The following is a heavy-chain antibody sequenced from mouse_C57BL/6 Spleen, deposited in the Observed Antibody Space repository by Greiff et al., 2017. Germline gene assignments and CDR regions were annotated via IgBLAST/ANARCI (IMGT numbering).Heavy chain of an antibody. D-gene: IGHD1-1*01. Sequence: QVQLQQPGAELVKPGASVKLSCKASGYTFTSYWMHWVKQRPGQGLEWIGMIHPNSGSTNYNEKFKSKATLTVDKSSSTAYMQLSSLTSEDSAVYYCAREERYYGSSFDYWGQGTTLTVSS. V-gene: IGHV1-64*01. CDR2: IHPNSGST. CDR3: AREERYYGSSFDY. J-gene: IGHJ2*01. CDR1: GYTFTSYW.